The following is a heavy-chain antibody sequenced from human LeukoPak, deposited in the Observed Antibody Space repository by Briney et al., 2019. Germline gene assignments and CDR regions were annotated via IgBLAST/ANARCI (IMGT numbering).Heavy chain of an antibody. V-gene: IGHV1-24*01. CDR3: ATGVDFWSGYPH. CDR2: FDPEDGET. J-gene: IGHJ4*02. D-gene: IGHD3-3*01. CDR1: GYTLTELS. Sequence: ETSVKVSCKVSGYTLTELSMHWVRQAPGKGLEWMGGFDPEDGETIYAQKFQGRVTMTEDTSTDTAYMELSSLRSEDTAVYYCATGVDFWSGYPHWGQGTLVTVSS.